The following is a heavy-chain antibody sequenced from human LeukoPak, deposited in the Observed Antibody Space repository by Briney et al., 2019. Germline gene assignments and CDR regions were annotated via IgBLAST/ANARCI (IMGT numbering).Heavy chain of an antibody. D-gene: IGHD2-2*01. Sequence: PSGTLSPTCAVSGGSVSSNNWWSWVRQPPGKGLEWIGEINHSGSTNYNPSLKSRVTISVDTSKNQFSLKLSSVTAADTAVYCCARECPNWFDPWGQGTLVTVSS. J-gene: IGHJ5*02. CDR3: ARECPNWFDP. CDR2: INHSGST. V-gene: IGHV4-4*01. CDR1: GGSVSSNNW.